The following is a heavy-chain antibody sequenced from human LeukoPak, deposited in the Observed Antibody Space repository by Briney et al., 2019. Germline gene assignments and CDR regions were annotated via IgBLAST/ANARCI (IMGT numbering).Heavy chain of an antibody. Sequence: SETLSLTCSVSGGSISSGGYFWTWIRQHPGKGLEWIGYIYYSGSTYYNPSLKSRVTISVDTSKNQFSLKLSSVTAADTAVYYCARGGYRFLEWLFDYWGQGTLVTVSS. CDR2: IYYSGST. J-gene: IGHJ4*02. D-gene: IGHD3-3*01. CDR3: ARGGYRFLEWLFDY. V-gene: IGHV4-31*03. CDR1: GGSISSGGYF.